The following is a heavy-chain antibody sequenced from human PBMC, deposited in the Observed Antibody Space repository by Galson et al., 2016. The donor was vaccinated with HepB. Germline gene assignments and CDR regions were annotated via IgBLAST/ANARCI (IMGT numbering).Heavy chain of an antibody. CDR1: GFSLSTSGVG. V-gene: IGHV2-5*02. J-gene: IGHJ5*02. D-gene: IGHD3-16*02. CDR3: AHRVNGDYLWGNYRYWWFDP. CDR2: IYWDDDK. Sequence: LVKPTQTLTLTCTFSGFSLSTSGVGVGWIRQPPGKALEWLALIYWDDDKRYSPSLNSRLTITKDTSKNQVVLTMTNMEPVDTATYCCAHRVNGDYLWGNYRYWWFDPWGQGTLVTVSS.